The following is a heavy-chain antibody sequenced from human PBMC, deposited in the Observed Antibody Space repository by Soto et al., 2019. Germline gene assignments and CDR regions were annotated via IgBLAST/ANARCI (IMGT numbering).Heavy chain of an antibody. V-gene: IGHV1-18*04. CDR1: GYTFSSYG. D-gene: IGHD2-2*01. Sequence: QVKRVQSGAEVKKPGASVTVSCKASGYTFSSYGIAWVRQAPGQGLEWMGWISGKTEKTHYAQNIQGRGTLTKDTSTSTSYMELRSLRSDDTAVYYCARVLREIIVVGMDVWGQGTTVTVTS. CDR3: ARVLREIIVVGMDV. J-gene: IGHJ6*02. CDR2: ISGKTEKT.